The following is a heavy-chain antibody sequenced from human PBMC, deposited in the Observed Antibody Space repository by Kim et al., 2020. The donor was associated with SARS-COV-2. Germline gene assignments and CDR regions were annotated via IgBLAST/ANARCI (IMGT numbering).Heavy chain of an antibody. CDR1: GFTFSSYA. Sequence: GGSLRLSCAASGFTFSSYAMSWVRQAPGKGLEWVSAISGSGGSTYYADSVKGRFTISRDNSKNTLYLQMNSLRAEDTAVYYCANYNRRDGLHYDYWGQGTLVTVSS. CDR3: ANYNRRDGLHYDY. D-gene: IGHD1-20*01. V-gene: IGHV3-23*01. CDR2: ISGSGGST. J-gene: IGHJ4*02.